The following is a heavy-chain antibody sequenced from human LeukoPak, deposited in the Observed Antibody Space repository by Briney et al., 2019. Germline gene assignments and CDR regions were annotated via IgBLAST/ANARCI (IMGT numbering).Heavy chain of an antibody. D-gene: IGHD6-19*01. V-gene: IGHV4-61*09. CDR2: VFTRGTT. J-gene: IGHJ4*02. Sequence: PSETLSLTCTVSGGSISSGSYYWNWIRQPAGKRLEWLGHVFTRGTTNYNASLGGRLTISLDTARNQFSLYLSSVTAADTAMYFCARSSLAVYFDYWGQGTLVTASS. CDR1: GGSISSGSYY. CDR3: ARSSLAVYFDY.